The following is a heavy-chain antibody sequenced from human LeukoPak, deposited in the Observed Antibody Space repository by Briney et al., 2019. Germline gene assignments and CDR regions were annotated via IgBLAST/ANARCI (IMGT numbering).Heavy chain of an antibody. V-gene: IGHV4-39*01. J-gene: IGHJ3*02. D-gene: IGHD2-21*02. CDR1: GGSISSSSYY. Sequence: SETLSLTCTVSGGSISSSSYYWGWIRQPPGKGLEWIGSIYYSGSTYYNPSLKSRVTISVDTSKNQFSLKLSSVTAADTAVYYCARGVVVTTTGGAFDIWGQGTIVTVSS. CDR2: IYYSGST. CDR3: ARGVVVTTTGGAFDI.